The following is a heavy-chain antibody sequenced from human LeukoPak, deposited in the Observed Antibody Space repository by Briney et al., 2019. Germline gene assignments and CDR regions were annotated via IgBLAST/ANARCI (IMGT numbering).Heavy chain of an antibody. V-gene: IGHV3-48*04. CDR1: GFTLSSHN. D-gene: IGHD5-18*01. CDR2: ISSSGSTI. J-gene: IGHJ3*02. Sequence: GGSLRLSCVASGFTLSSHNINWVRQAPGKGLEWVSYISSSGSTIYYADSVKGRFTISRDNAKNSLYLQMNSLRAEDTAVYYCARRNRVDTAMVDAFDIWGQGTMVTVSS. CDR3: ARRNRVDTAMVDAFDI.